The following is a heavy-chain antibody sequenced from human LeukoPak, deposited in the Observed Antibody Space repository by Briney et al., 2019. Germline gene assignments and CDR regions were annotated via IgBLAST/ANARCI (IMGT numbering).Heavy chain of an antibody. CDR3: ARVGRKVLFDY. CDR1: GGSISSYY. V-gene: IGHV4-59*01. Sequence: PSETLSLTCTVSGGSISSYYWSWIRQPPGKGLEWIGYIYYSGSTNYNPSLKSRVTISVDTSKNQFSLKLSSVTAADTAVYYCARVGRKVLFDYWGQGTLVTVSS. J-gene: IGHJ4*02. D-gene: IGHD3/OR15-3a*01. CDR2: IYYSGST.